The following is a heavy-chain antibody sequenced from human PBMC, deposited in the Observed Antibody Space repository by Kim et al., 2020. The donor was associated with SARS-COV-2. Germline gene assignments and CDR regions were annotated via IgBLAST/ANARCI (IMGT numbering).Heavy chain of an antibody. Sequence: GGSLRLSCAASGFTFDDYAMHWVRQAPGKGLEWVSGISWNSGSIGYADSVKGRFTISRDNAKNSLYLQMNSLRAEDTALYYCAKVSGIAVAGRYFDYWGQGTLVTVSS. D-gene: IGHD6-19*01. V-gene: IGHV3-9*01. CDR1: GFTFDDYA. CDR3: AKVSGIAVAGRYFDY. CDR2: ISWNSGSI. J-gene: IGHJ4*02.